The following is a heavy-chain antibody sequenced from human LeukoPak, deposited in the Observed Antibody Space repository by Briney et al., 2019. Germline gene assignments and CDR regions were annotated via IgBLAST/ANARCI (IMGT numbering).Heavy chain of an antibody. D-gene: IGHD1-26*01. J-gene: IGHJ4*02. CDR2: IKRDGVET. V-gene: IGHV3-7*01. CDR3: TRGGRNTSYYWYY. Sequence: GSLRLSCAASGFTFSTYSMTWVRQGPGKGLEWVATIKRDGVETYYVDSVRGRFTISRDNAENSVYLRMNNLRDEDTAVYYCTRGGRNTSYYWYYWGQGTLVTVSS. CDR1: GFTFSTYS.